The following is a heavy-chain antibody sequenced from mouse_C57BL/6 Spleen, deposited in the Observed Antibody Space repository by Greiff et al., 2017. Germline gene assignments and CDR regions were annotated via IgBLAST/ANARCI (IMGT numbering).Heavy chain of an antibody. J-gene: IGHJ4*01. CDR1: GYTFTSYW. V-gene: IGHV1-50*01. Sequence: QVQLQQPGAELVKPGASVKLSCKASGYTFTSYWMQWVKQRPGQGLEWIGEIDPSDSYTNYNQKFKGKATLTVDTSSSTAYMQLSSLTSEDSAVYYCASGDDAMDYWGQGTSVTVSS. CDR3: ASGDDAMDY. CDR2: IDPSDSYT.